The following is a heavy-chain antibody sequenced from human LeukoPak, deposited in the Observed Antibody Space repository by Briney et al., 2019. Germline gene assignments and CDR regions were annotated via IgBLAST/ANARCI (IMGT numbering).Heavy chain of an antibody. CDR2: IYTSGST. CDR1: GGSISNYY. CDR3: ARDQAAAGAKGSYYYYYMDV. Sequence: KPSETLSLTCTVSGGSISNYYWNWIRQPAGKGLEWIGRIYTSGSTNYNPSLKSRVTMSVDTSKNQFSLKLSSVTAADTAVYYCARDQAAAGAKGSYYYYYMDVWGKGTTVTISS. V-gene: IGHV4-4*07. D-gene: IGHD6-13*01. J-gene: IGHJ6*03.